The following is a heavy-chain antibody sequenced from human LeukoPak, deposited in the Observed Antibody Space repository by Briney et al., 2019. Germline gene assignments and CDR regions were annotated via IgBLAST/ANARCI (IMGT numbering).Heavy chain of an antibody. CDR3: ARDRLYCSGGSCYLNWFDP. V-gene: IGHV4-38-2*02. Sequence: PSETLSLTCAVSGYSISSGYYWGWIRQRPGKGLEWIGSIYHSGSTYYNPPLKSRVTISVDTSKNQFSLKLSSVTAADTAVYYCARDRLYCSGGSCYLNWFDPWGQGTLVTVSS. D-gene: IGHD2-15*01. CDR1: GYSISSGYY. CDR2: IYHSGST. J-gene: IGHJ5*02.